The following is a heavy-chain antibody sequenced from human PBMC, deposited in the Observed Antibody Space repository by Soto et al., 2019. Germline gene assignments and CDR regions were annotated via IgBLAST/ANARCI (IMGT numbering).Heavy chain of an antibody. D-gene: IGHD5-12*01. CDR2: IWYDGSNK. V-gene: IGHV3-33*01. J-gene: IGHJ4*02. CDR1: GFVFSSYG. CDR3: ASHVDADY. Sequence: QVQLVESGGGVVHPGRSLRLSCAASGFVFSSYGMHWVRQAPGKGLEWVAVIWYDGSNKYYADSVKGRFTISRDKSKNTLYLQMNSLRAEDTAVYDWASHVDADYWGQGTLVTVSS.